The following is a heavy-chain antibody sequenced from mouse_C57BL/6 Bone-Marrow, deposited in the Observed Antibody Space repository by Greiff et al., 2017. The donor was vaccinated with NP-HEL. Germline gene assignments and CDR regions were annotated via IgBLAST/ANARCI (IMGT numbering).Heavy chain of an antibody. V-gene: IGHV10-1*01. J-gene: IGHJ3*01. Sequence: EVKLVESGGGLVQPKGSLKLSCAASGFSFNTYAMNWVRQAPGKGLEWVARIRSKSNNYATYYADSVKDRFTISRDDSESMLYLQMNNLKTEDTAMYDCVRHIIYYCGSSYVNFAYWGQGTLVTVSA. CDR3: VRHIIYYCGSSYVNFAY. D-gene: IGHD1-1*01. CDR2: IRSKSNNYAT. CDR1: GFSFNTYA.